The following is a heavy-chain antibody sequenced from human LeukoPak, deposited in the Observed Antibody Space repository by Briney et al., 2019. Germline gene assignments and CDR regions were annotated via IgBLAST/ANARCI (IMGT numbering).Heavy chain of an antibody. Sequence: SETLSLTCTVSGGSISSYYWSWIRQPPGKGVEWIGYIHYSGSTNYNPSLKSRVTISVDKSKNQFSLKLSSVTAADTAVYYCARSTGVLTGWFDPWGQGTLVTVSS. V-gene: IGHV4-59*12. CDR3: ARSTGVLTGWFDP. J-gene: IGHJ5*02. D-gene: IGHD4/OR15-4a*01. CDR2: IHYSGST. CDR1: GGSISSYY.